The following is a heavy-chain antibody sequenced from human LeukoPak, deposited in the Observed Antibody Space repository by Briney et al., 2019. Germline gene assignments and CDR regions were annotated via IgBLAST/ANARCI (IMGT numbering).Heavy chain of an antibody. Sequence: GGSLRLSCAASGFTFSTYSMNWVRQAPGKGLEWVSSISSSSYIYYADSVKGRFTISRDNAKNSLYLQMNSLRAEDTALYYCARLRTTGTFDYWGQGTLVTVSS. CDR1: GFTFSTYS. CDR2: ISSSSYI. CDR3: ARLRTTGTFDY. D-gene: IGHD1-1*01. V-gene: IGHV3-21*01. J-gene: IGHJ4*02.